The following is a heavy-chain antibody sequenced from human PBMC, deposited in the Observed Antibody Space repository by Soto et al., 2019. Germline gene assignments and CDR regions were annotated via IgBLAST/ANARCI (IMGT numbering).Heavy chain of an antibody. D-gene: IGHD2-2*02. CDR3: ARDPRQYQLLYLYYYYGMDV. CDR2: IYHSGST. J-gene: IGHJ6*02. Sequence: SETLSLTCAVSGYSISSGYYWGWIRQPPGKGLEWIGSIYHSGSTYYNPSLKSRVTISVDTSKNQFSLKLSSVTAADTAVYYCARDPRQYQLLYLYYYYGMDVWGQGTTVTVS. V-gene: IGHV4-38-2*02. CDR1: GYSISSGYY.